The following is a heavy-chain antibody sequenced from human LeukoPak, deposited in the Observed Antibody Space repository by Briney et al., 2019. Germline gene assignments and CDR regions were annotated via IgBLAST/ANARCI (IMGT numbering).Heavy chain of an antibody. CDR1: GGTFSSYA. V-gene: IGHV1-69*06. J-gene: IGHJ3*02. CDR3: ASGSRDPRGGAFDI. D-gene: IGHD2-15*01. CDR2: IIPIFGTA. Sequence: ASVKVSCKASGGTFSSYAISWVRQAPGQGLEWMGGIIPIFGTANYAQKFQGRVTITADKSTSTAYMELSSLRSEDTAVYYCASGSRDPRGGAFDIWGQGTMVTVSS.